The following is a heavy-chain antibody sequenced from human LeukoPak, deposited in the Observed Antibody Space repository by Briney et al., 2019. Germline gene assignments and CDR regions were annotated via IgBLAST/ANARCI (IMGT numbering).Heavy chain of an antibody. D-gene: IGHD2-21*02. Sequence: GGSLRLSCAASGFTVSSNYMSWVRQAPGKGLEWVSVIYSGGSTYYADSAKGRFTISRDNSKNTLYLQMNSLRAEDTAVYYCARDMVCGGDCYFDYWGQGTLVTVSS. CDR2: IYSGGST. CDR3: ARDMVCGGDCYFDY. J-gene: IGHJ4*02. CDR1: GFTVSSNY. V-gene: IGHV3-53*01.